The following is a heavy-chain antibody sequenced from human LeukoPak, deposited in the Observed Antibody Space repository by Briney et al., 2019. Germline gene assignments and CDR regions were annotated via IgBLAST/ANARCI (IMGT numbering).Heavy chain of an antibody. D-gene: IGHD2-15*01. Sequence: GESLKISCKGSGYSFTSYWISWVRQMPGKGLEWMGRIDPSDSYTNYSPSFQGLVTISADKSISTAYLQRSSLKASDAAMYYCARHEGVGAAPDFWGQGTLVTVSS. CDR2: IDPSDSYT. J-gene: IGHJ4*02. V-gene: IGHV5-10-1*01. CDR3: ARHEGVGAAPDF. CDR1: GYSFTSYW.